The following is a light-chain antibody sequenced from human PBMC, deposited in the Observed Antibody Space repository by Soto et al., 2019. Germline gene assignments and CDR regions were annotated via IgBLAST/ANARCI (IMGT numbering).Light chain of an antibody. J-gene: IGLJ2*01. CDR2: GNI. V-gene: IGLV1-40*01. CDR3: QSYDSSLSAVV. CDR1: SSNIGAHYD. Sequence: QSVLTQSPSVSGAPGQTVSISCTGSSSNIGAHYDVHWYQHLPGTAPKLLIYGNINRPSGVPDRFSGSKSGTSASLAITGLQAEDEADYYCQSYDSSLSAVVFGGGTKLTVL.